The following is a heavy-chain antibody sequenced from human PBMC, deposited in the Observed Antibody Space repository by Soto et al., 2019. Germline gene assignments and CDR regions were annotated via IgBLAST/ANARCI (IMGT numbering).Heavy chain of an antibody. V-gene: IGHV5-51*01. J-gene: IGHJ6*02. CDR1: GYSFTSYW. D-gene: IGHD6-13*01. CDR3: ARQTIPGIAAAGTFPWDYYYGMDV. Sequence: GESLKISCKGSGYSFTSYWIGWVRQMPGKGLEWMGIIYPGDSDTRYSPSFQGQVTISADKSISTAYLQWSSLKASDTAMYYCARQTIPGIAAAGTFPWDYYYGMDVWGQGTTVTVSS. CDR2: IYPGDSDT.